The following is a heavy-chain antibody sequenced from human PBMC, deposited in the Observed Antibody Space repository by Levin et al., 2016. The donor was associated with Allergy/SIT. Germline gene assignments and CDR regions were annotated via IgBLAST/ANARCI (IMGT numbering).Heavy chain of an antibody. CDR1: GFSLSTSGVG. D-gene: IGHD2-2*03. Sequence: SGPTLVKPTQTLTLTCTFSGFSLSTSGVGVGWIRQPPGKALECLGLIYWDDDRRYSPALKSRLTITKDTARNEVVLTMTDMDPVDTATYYCAHRRPGCCSRSWDVGVFDAWGQGTLVTVSS. CDR3: AHRRPGCCSRSWDVGVFDA. V-gene: IGHV2-5*02. J-gene: IGHJ4*02. CDR2: IYWDDDR.